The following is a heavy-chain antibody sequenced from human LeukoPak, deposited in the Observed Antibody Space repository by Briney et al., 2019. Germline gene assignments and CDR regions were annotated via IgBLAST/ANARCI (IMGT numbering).Heavy chain of an antibody. CDR3: ARGTGEFGELLAV. CDR1: GGSIRSFY. Sequence: SETLSLTCTVSGGSIRSFYWSWLRQPPGKGLEWLGYIYSTGSTSYNPFLKSRVTFSVDKSKNQFSLRLSSVTAADTAVYYCARGTGEFGELLAVWGQGTLVTVSS. CDR2: IYSTGST. V-gene: IGHV4-59*01. D-gene: IGHD3-10*01. J-gene: IGHJ4*02.